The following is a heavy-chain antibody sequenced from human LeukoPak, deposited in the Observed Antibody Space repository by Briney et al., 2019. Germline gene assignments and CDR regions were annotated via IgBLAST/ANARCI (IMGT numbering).Heavy chain of an antibody. D-gene: IGHD3-16*01. CDR3: ARRGYDYVWGSRPFDY. J-gene: IGHJ4*02. CDR1: GGSISSSRYY. V-gene: IGHV4-39*01. Sequence: SETLSLTCTVFGGSISSSRYYWGWIRQPPGKGLEWIGSIYYSGSTYYNPSLKSRVTISVDTSKNQFSLKLSSVTAADTAVYYCARRGYDYVWGSRPFDYWGQGTLVTVSS. CDR2: IYYSGST.